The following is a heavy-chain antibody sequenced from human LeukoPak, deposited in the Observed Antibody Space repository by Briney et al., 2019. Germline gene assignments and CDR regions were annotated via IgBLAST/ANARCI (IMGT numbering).Heavy chain of an antibody. Sequence: GASVKVSCKASGYTFTSYDINWLRQAAGQGLEWMGWMSPINGNTGYAQKFQGRVTMTRNTSISTAYMELSSLRSEDTAVYYCARNRGEGFDPWGQGTLVTVSS. J-gene: IGHJ5*02. V-gene: IGHV1-8*01. CDR3: ARNRGEGFDP. CDR1: GYTFTSYD. D-gene: IGHD1-14*01. CDR2: MSPINGNT.